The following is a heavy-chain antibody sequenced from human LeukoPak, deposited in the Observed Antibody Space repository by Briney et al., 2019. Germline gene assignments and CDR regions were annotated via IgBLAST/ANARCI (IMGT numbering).Heavy chain of an antibody. D-gene: IGHD3-10*01. J-gene: IGHJ4*02. CDR3: AKARDVDYYGSGSYYPFDY. CDR1: GFTVSSNY. Sequence: GGSLRLSCAASGFTVSSNYMSWVRQAPGKGLEWVSVIYSGGSTYYADSVKGRFTISRDNSKNTLYLQMNSLRAEDTAVYYCAKARDVDYYGSGSYYPFDYWGQGTLVTVSS. CDR2: IYSGGST. V-gene: IGHV3-53*05.